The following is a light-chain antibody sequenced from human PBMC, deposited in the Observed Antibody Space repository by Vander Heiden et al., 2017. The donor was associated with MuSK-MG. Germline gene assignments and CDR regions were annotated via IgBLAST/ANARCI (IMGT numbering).Light chain of an antibody. CDR3: QQDDNPPLT. CDR1: QSVLSSLNYRNY. CDR2: GAS. V-gene: IGKV4-1*01. J-gene: IGKJ4*01. Sequence: DIVMTQSPDSLAVSLGERATINCRSSQSVLSSLNYRNYLAWYQQKPGQPPKLLIHGASTRESGVPDRFSDSGSGTDFTLTISSLQAEDVAVYYCQQDDNPPLTFGGGTTVEIK.